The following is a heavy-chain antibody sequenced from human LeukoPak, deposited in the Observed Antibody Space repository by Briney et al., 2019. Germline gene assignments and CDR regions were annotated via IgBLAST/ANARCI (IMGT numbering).Heavy chain of an antibody. J-gene: IGHJ3*02. CDR3: ARDRYYDSSGYYSVDVFDI. CDR2: KSYSGST. D-gene: IGHD3-22*01. Sequence: PSETLSLTCTVSGGSISSYYWSWIRQPPGKGLEWIGYKSYSGSTNYNPSLKSRVTISVDTSKNQFSLKLSSMTAADTAVYYCARDRYYDSSGYYSVDVFDIWGQGTMVTVSS. CDR1: GGSISSYY. V-gene: IGHV4-59*01.